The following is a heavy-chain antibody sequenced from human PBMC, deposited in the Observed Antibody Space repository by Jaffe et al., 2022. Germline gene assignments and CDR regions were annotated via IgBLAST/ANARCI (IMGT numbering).Heavy chain of an antibody. CDR1: GYTFTGYY. V-gene: IGHV1-2*06. CDR3: ARDFTGVGGLSPYTLGQIDY. D-gene: IGHD2-2*02. Sequence: QVQLVQSGAEVKKPGASVKVSCKASGYTFTGYYMHWVRQAPGQGLEWMGRINPNSGGTNYAQKFQGRVTMTRDTSISTAYMELSRLRSDDTAVYYCARDFTGVGGLSPYTLGQIDYWGQGTLVTVSS. J-gene: IGHJ4*02. CDR2: INPNSGGT.